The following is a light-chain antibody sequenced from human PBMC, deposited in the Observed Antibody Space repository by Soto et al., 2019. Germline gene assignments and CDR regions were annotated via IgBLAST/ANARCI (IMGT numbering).Light chain of an antibody. J-gene: IGKJ1*01. CDR3: QQYNPWHPKMA. Sequence: VVTQSPATLSVFPGETATLSCRASQSVSSDLSWYQQRPVQAPSLLIYGAATRATGIPARFRGSGSGTEFRLTISSLQSEDFATYYSQQYNPWHPKMAFGRGTKVDIK. CDR2: GAA. CDR1: QSVSSD. V-gene: IGKV3-15*01.